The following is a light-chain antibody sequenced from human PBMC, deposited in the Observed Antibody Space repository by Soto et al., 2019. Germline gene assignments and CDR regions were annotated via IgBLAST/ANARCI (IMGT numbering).Light chain of an antibody. CDR2: DSS. CDR1: QSISSW. CDR3: QQYKTYPWT. V-gene: IGKV1-5*01. J-gene: IGKJ1*01. Sequence: DIQMTQSPYTLSASVGDRVTITCRASQSISSWLAWYQQKPGKAPKLLIFDSSSLESGVTSRFGGSESGTGFIPAITGLQPDDLATYDCQQYKTYPWTSGPGTKVDIK.